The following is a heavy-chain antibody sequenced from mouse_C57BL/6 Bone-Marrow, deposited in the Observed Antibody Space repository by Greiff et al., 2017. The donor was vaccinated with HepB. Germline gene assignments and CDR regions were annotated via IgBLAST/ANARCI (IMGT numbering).Heavy chain of an antibody. Sequence: QVQLQQSGPELVKPGASVKISCKASGYAFSSSWMNWVKQRPGKGLEWIGRIYPGDGDTNYNGKFKGKATLTADKSSSTAYMQLSSLTSEDSAVYFCARRIYFYAMDYWGQGTSVTVSS. D-gene: IGHD2-1*01. CDR3: ARRIYFYAMDY. J-gene: IGHJ4*01. V-gene: IGHV1-82*01. CDR2: IYPGDGDT. CDR1: GYAFSSSW.